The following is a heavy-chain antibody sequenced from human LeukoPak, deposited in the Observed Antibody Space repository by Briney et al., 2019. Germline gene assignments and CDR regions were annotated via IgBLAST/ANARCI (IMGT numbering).Heavy chain of an antibody. V-gene: IGHV4-59*01. Sequence: LETLSLTCTVSGGSISSYYWSWIRQPPGKGLEWIGYIYYSGSTNYNPSLKSRVTISVDTSKNQFSLKLSSVTAADTAVYYCARGAVAGTFDYWSQGTLVTVSS. CDR3: ARGAVAGTFDY. CDR1: GGSISSYY. J-gene: IGHJ4*02. D-gene: IGHD6-19*01. CDR2: IYYSGST.